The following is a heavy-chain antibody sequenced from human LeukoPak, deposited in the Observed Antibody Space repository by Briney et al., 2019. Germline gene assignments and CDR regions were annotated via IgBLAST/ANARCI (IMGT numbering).Heavy chain of an antibody. Sequence: PGGSLRLSCAASGFTFSSYAMSWVRQAPGKGLEWVSAISGSGGSTYYADSVKGRFTISRDNAKNSLYLQMNSLRAEDTALYYCARDPGGVVVPAAMPFDYWGQGTLVTVSS. J-gene: IGHJ4*02. D-gene: IGHD2-2*01. CDR2: ISGSGGST. CDR1: GFTFSSYA. CDR3: ARDPGGVVVPAAMPFDY. V-gene: IGHV3-23*01.